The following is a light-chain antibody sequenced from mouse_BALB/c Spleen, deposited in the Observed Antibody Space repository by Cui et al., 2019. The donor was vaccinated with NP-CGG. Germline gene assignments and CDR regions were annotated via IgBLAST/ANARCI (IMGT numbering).Light chain of an antibody. CDR2: GTN. CDR3: ALWYSNHWV. V-gene: IGLV1*01. Sequence: QAVVTQEAALKPSPGEKVTLTCRSSTGAVTTSNYANWVQEKPDHLFTGLIGGTNNRVPGVPARFSGSLIGDKAALTITGAQTEDETIYFCALWYSNHWVFGGGTKLTVL. CDR1: TGAVTTSNY. J-gene: IGLJ1*01.